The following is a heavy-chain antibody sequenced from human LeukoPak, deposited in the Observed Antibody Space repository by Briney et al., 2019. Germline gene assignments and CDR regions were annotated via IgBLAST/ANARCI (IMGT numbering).Heavy chain of an antibody. CDR3: AKCLVPKSGAYYFET. J-gene: IGHJ4*02. CDR1: GFTFDDYG. D-gene: IGHD5-12*01. CDR2: ISWNTGSI. V-gene: IGHV3-9*01. Sequence: GGSLRLFCAASGFTFDDYGMHWVRQAPGKGLEWVSGISWNTGSIGYADSVKGRFTISRDNAKNSLYLQMNSLRVEDTALYYCAKCLVPKSGAYYFETWGQGTLVAVSS.